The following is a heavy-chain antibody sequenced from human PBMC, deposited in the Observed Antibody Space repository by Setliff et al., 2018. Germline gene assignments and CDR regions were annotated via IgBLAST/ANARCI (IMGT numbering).Heavy chain of an antibody. CDR3: ARDGDYFGSGNRFDP. CDR2: IYHSGST. D-gene: IGHD3-10*01. V-gene: IGHV4-4*02. Sequence: SETLSLTCAVSGGSISSSNWWSWVRQPPGKGLEWIGEIYHSGSTNYNPSLKSRVTMSVDTSKNQFSLKVDSVTAADTAMYYCARDGDYFGSGNRFDPWGQGTLVTVSS. J-gene: IGHJ5*02. CDR1: GGSISSSNW.